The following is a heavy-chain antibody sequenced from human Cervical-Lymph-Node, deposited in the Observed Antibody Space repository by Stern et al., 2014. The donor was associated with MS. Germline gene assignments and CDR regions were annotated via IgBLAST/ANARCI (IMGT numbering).Heavy chain of an antibody. CDR3: ASGGATLDY. V-gene: IGHV4-59*01. D-gene: IGHD1-26*01. Sequence: QVQLQESGPGLVKPSETLSLTCTVSGGSISSYYWSWIRQPPGKGLEWIGYIYYSGSTNYNPSLKSRVTISVDTSKNQFSLKLSSVTAADTAVYYCASGGATLDYWGQGTLVTVSS. J-gene: IGHJ4*02. CDR2: IYYSGST. CDR1: GGSISSYY.